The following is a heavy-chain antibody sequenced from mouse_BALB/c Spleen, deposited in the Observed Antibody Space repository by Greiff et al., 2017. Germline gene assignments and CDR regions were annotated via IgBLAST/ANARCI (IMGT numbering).Heavy chain of an antibody. Sequence: EVQLQQSGTVLARPGASVKMSCKASGYTFTSYWMHWVKQRPGQGLEWIGAIYPGNSDTSYNQKFKGKAKLTAVTSTSTAYMELSSLTNEDSAVYYCTRNDYDEGYFDYWGQGTTLTVSS. CDR1: GYTFTSYW. V-gene: IGHV1-5*01. CDR2: IYPGNSDT. D-gene: IGHD2-4*01. CDR3: TRNDYDEGYFDY. J-gene: IGHJ2*01.